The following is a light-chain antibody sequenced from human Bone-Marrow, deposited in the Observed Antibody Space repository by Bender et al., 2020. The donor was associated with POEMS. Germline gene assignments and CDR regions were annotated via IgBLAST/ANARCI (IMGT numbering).Light chain of an antibody. CDR2: DVN. J-gene: IGLJ2*01. CDR1: SSDVGGYDY. V-gene: IGLV2-11*01. Sequence: QSALTQPASVSGSPGQSVTISCTGTSSDVGGYDYVSWYQHHPGEAPKLIIYDVNRRPSGVPDRFSGSKSDNTASLTISGLLPEDEAGYYCCSYAGSFTVVFGGGTKLTVL. CDR3: CSYAGSFTVV.